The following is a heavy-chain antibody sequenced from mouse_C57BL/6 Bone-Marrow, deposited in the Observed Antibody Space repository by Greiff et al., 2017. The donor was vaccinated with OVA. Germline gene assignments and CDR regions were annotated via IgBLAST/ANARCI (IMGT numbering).Heavy chain of an antibody. CDR3: VNHYYGSSSFAY. D-gene: IGHD1-1*01. CDR2: LYPRSGNT. Sequence: QVQLQQSGAELARPGASVKLSCKASGYTFTSYGISWVKQRTGQGLEWIGELYPRSGNTYYHEKFKGKATLTADKSSGTEYIELCSVTSEDAAVYYCVNHYYGSSSFAYWGQGNLVTVSA. CDR1: GYTFTSYG. J-gene: IGHJ3*01. V-gene: IGHV1-81*01.